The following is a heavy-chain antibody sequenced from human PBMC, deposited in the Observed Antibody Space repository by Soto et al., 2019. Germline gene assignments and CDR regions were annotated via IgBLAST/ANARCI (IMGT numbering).Heavy chain of an antibody. J-gene: IGHJ6*02. CDR2: ISYDGSNK. CDR1: GFTFSSYG. V-gene: IGHV3-30*18. Sequence: PGGSLRLSCAASGFTFSSYGMHLVRQAPGKGLEWVAFISYDGSNKYYADSVKGRFTISRDNSKNTLYLQMNSLRAEDTAVYYCAKEHYYDSSGYYSHHYAYGTDVWGQGTAVTVSS. D-gene: IGHD3-22*01. CDR3: AKEHYYDSSGYYSHHYAYGTDV.